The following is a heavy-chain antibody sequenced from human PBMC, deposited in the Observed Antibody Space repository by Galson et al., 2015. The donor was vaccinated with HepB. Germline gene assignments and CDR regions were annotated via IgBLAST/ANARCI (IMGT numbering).Heavy chain of an antibody. CDR2: INTNTGNP. CDR3: ARGGPRYSSGWAPGY. J-gene: IGHJ4*02. CDR1: GYTFSNYA. Sequence: SVKVSCKASGYTFSNYAMNWVRQAPGQGLEWMGWINTNTGNPTYAQGFTGRFVFSLDTSVSTAYLQISSLKAEDTAVYYCARGGPRYSSGWAPGYWGQGTLVTVSS. V-gene: IGHV7-4-1*02. D-gene: IGHD6-19*01.